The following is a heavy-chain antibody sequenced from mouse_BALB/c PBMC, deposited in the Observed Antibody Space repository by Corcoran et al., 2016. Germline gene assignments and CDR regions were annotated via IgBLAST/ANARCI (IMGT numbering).Heavy chain of an antibody. J-gene: IGHJ2*01. CDR1: GYTFTDYE. V-gene: IGHV1-15*01. D-gene: IGHD2-14*01. CDR2: LDPETGGT. CDR3: TRYRLFAY. Sequence: QVQLQQSGAELVRPGASVTLSCKASGYTFTDYEMHWVKQTPVHGLEWIGALDPETGGTAYNQKFKGKDTLTADKSSSTAYMELHSLTSEDSAVYYCTRYRLFAYWGQGTTLTVSS.